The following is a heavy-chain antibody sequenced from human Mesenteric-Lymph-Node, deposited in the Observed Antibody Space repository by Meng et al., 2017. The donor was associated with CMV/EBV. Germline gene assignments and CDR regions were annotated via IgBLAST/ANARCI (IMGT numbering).Heavy chain of an antibody. CDR2: IIPILGIA. J-gene: IGHJ5*02. CDR3: ARIGHNYGDYVPIWFDP. Sequence: GTFSSYAISWVRQAPGQGLEWMGGIIPILGIANYAQKFQGRVTITADKSTSTAYMELSSLRSEDTAVYHCARIGHNYGDYVPIWFDPWGQGTLVTVSS. D-gene: IGHD4-17*01. V-gene: IGHV1-69*10. CDR1: GTFSSYA.